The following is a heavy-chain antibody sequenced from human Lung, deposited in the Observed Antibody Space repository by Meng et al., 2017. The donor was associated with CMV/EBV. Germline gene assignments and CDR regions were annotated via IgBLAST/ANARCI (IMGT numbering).Heavy chain of an antibody. J-gene: IGHJ3*02. CDR1: GFTVTSNS. V-gene: IGHV3-53*01. CDR3: ERNSLDYDGFDI. D-gene: IGHD3-9*01. CDR2: IYSGGDK. Sequence: ESXKISCAASGFTVTSNSMTWVHQAPGKGLECVSVIYSGGDKKYANSVRGRFTISSDNSKNTLLFQMNYLEHWETDVYYCERNSLDYDGFDIWGQETMVTVAS.